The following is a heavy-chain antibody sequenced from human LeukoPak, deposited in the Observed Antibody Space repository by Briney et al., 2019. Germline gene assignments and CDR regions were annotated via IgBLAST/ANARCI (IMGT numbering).Heavy chain of an antibody. Sequence: PGRSVRPSCAASGFTFSSYAMSWVQQAPGRGLEWVSAISGSGGSTYYADSVKGRFTISRDNSKNTLYLQMNSLRAEDTAVYYCAKCSGSFVFDYWGQGTLVTVSS. J-gene: IGHJ4*02. V-gene: IGHV3-23*01. CDR1: GFTFSSYA. CDR3: AKCSGSFVFDY. D-gene: IGHD1-26*01. CDR2: ISGSGGST.